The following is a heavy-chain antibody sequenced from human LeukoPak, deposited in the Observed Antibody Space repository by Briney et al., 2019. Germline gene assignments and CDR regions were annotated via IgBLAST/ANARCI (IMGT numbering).Heavy chain of an antibody. Sequence: TLSLTCTVSGGSISSYYWSWIRQPPGKALEWLARIDWDDDKYYSTSLKTRLTISKDTSKNQVVLTMTNMDPVDTATYYCARIVPDSSGYYVSYWGQGTLVTVSS. V-gene: IGHV2-70*11. CDR2: IDWDDDK. J-gene: IGHJ4*02. CDR3: ARIVPDSSGYYVSY. D-gene: IGHD3-22*01. CDR1: GGSISSYYW.